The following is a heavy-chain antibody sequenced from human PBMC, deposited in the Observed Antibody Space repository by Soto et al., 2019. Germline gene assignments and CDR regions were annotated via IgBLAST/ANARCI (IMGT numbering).Heavy chain of an antibody. CDR1: GGSISSGGYS. V-gene: IGHV4-30-2*01. J-gene: IGHJ4*02. Sequence: PSETLSLTCAVSGGSISSGGYSWSWIRQPPGKGLEWIGYIYHSGSTYYNPSLKSRVTISVDRSKNQFSLKLSSVTAADTAVYYCARGPPFCRWGKGSLVTVSS. D-gene: IGHD3-3*01. CDR3: ARGPPFCR. CDR2: IYHSGST.